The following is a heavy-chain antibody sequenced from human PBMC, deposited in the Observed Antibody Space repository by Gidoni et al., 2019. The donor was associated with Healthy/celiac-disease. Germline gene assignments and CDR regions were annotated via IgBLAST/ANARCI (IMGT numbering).Heavy chain of an antibody. J-gene: IGHJ1*01. V-gene: IGHV1-69*01. CDR1: ESTFRTYP. CDR2: IIPIFGTA. D-gene: IGHD3-22*01. CDR3: ARGRGYYDSSGYYYGYFQH. Sequence: QVHLVHTGAEVKKPGSSLKVSCKASESTFRTYPISWVRQAPGQGLEWMGGIIPIFGTANYAQKFQGRVTITADESTSTAYMELSSLRSEDTAVYYCARGRGYYDSSGYYYGYFQHWGQGTLVTVSS.